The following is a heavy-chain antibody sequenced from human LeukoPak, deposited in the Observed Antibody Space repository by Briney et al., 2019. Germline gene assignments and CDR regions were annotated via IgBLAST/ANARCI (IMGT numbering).Heavy chain of an antibody. CDR1: GFTFSSYA. J-gene: IGHJ4*02. CDR2: ISYDGSNK. Sequence: RGSLRLSCAASGFTFSSYAMHWVRQAPGKGLEWVAVISYDGSNKYYADSVKGRFTISRDNSKNTLYLQMNSLRAEDTAVYYCARDSVEMATMTAFGFDYWGQGTLVTVSS. V-gene: IGHV3-30-3*01. CDR3: ARDSVEMATMTAFGFDY. D-gene: IGHD5-24*01.